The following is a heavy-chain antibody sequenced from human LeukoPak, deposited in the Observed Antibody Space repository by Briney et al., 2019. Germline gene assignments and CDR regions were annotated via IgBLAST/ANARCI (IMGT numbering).Heavy chain of an antibody. J-gene: IGHJ4*02. V-gene: IGHV3-23*01. Sequence: GGTLRLSCAASGFTFSSYGMSWVRQAPGKGLEWVSAISGSGGSTYYADSVKGRFTISRDNSKNTLYLQMNSLRAEDTAVYYCAKDGRYCSGGSCYSDYWGQGTLVTVSS. D-gene: IGHD2-15*01. CDR3: AKDGRYCSGGSCYSDY. CDR1: GFTFSSYG. CDR2: ISGSGGST.